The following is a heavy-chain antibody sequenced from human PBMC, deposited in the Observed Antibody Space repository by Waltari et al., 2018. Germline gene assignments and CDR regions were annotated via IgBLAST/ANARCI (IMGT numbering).Heavy chain of an antibody. CDR1: GGSVSSGDYY. D-gene: IGHD6-19*01. CDR3: ARLSSGLDY. V-gene: IGHV4-61*08. CDR2: IYNTGST. J-gene: IGHJ4*02. Sequence: QVQLQESGPGLVKPSETLSLTCTVSGGSVSSGDYYWNWIRQPPGKGLEWIGYIYNTGSTNYNPPLKSRLTISRDTSKNQFSLQLSSVTVADTAVYYCARLSSGLDYWGRGSLVTVSS.